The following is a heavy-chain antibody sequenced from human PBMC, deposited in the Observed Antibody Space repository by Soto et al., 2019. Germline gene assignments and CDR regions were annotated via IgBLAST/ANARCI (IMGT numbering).Heavy chain of an antibody. D-gene: IGHD2-8*01. Sequence: QVQLQESGPGLLKPSQTLSLTCTVSGGSISSDGYYWSWIRQPPGKSLERMGYIYNSVNTYYNPSLKNRVTISMDTSKKQFSLNLSSLTATDTAEYYCATVDFAVWLAFHILGQETRFTVSS. CDR1: GGSISSDGYY. V-gene: IGHV4-31*03. CDR3: ATVDFAVWLAFHI. CDR2: IYNSVNT. J-gene: IGHJ3*02.